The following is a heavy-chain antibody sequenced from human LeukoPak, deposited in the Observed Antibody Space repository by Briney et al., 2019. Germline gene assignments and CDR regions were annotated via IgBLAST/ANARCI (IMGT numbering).Heavy chain of an antibody. D-gene: IGHD6-13*01. V-gene: IGHV4-30-2*01. Sequence: PSETLSLTCTVSGGSISSGGYYWSWIRQPPGKGLEWIGYIYHSGSTYYNPSLKRRVTISVDRSKNQFSLKLSSVTVADTAVYYCAREAAAGTDLYGYWGQGTLVTVSS. CDR3: AREAAAGTDLYGY. CDR1: GGSISSGGYY. J-gene: IGHJ4*02. CDR2: IYHSGST.